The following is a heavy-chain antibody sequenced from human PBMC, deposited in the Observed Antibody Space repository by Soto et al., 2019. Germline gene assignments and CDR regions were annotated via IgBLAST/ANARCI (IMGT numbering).Heavy chain of an antibody. V-gene: IGHV4-34*01. J-gene: IGHJ4*02. Sequence: PSETLSLTCAVYGGSFSGYYWSWIRQPPGKGLEWIGEINHSGSTNYNPSLKSRVTISVDTSKNQFSLKLSSVTAADTAVYYCARGSGTAAAGKTEYYFDYWGQGTLVTVSS. CDR2: INHSGST. CDR1: GGSFSGYY. CDR3: ARGSGTAAAGKTEYYFDY. D-gene: IGHD6-13*01.